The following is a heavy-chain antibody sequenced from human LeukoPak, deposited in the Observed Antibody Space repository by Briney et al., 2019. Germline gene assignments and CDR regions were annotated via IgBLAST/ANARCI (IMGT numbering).Heavy chain of an antibody. CDR2: IYYSGST. J-gene: IGHJ3*02. Sequence: KPSETLSLTCTVSGGSFSSGSYYWSWIRQPPGMGLEWIGYIYYSGSTNYNPSLKSRVTISVDTSKNQFSLKLSSVTAADTAVYYCARDTTPTGGDAFDIWGQGTMVTVSS. V-gene: IGHV4-61*01. CDR3: ARDTTPTGGDAFDI. D-gene: IGHD1-14*01. CDR1: GGSFSSGSYY.